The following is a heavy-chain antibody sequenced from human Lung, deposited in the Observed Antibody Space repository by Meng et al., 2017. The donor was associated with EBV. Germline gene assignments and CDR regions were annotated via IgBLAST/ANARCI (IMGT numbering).Heavy chain of an antibody. Sequence: QMQLQESGPGLVKPSGTLSLPGAVSGGSISISTWWSRVRQPPGKGLEWIGEIYHSGGTNYNPSLRGRVTISLDKSKNQFSLTLRSVTAADTAVYYCARDPYATGWAGWGQGTLDTVSS. CDR2: IYHSGGT. CDR1: GGSISISTW. D-gene: IGHD6-19*01. V-gene: IGHV4-4*02. CDR3: ARDPYATGWAG. J-gene: IGHJ4*02.